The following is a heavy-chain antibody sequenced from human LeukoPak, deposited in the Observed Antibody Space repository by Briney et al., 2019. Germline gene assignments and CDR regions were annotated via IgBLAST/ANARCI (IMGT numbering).Heavy chain of an antibody. CDR1: GGSISSSAYY. CDR3: VRHHGRRDY. D-gene: IGHD1-26*01. J-gene: IGHJ4*02. CDR2: IYESGTT. Sequence: SETLSLTCTVSGGSISSSAYYWGWIRQPPGKGLEWIGSIYESGTTYYNPSLKSRVIISVDTSKNHFSLKVKSVTAADTGVYYCVRHHGRRDYWGQGILVAVSS. V-gene: IGHV4-39*01.